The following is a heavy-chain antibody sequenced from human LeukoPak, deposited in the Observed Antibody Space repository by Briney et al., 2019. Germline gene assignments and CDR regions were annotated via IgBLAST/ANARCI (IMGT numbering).Heavy chain of an antibody. CDR2: INHSGST. J-gene: IGHJ6*02. D-gene: IGHD6-13*01. CDR1: GGSFSGYY. V-gene: IGHV4-34*01. CDR3: ARGSSWDPTYGMDV. Sequence: SETLSLTCAVYGGSFSGYYWSWIRQPPGKGLEWIGEINHSGSTYYNPSLKSRVTISVDRSKNQFSLKLSSVTAADTAVYYCARGSSWDPTYGMDVWGQGTTVTVSS.